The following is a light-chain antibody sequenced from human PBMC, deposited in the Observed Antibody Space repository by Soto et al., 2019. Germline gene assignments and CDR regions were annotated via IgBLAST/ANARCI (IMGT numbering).Light chain of an antibody. J-gene: IGKJ5*01. CDR1: QSVRSN. CDR3: QQYNNWPPIT. V-gene: IGKV3-15*01. CDR2: GAS. Sequence: EIVMTQSPATLSVSPGEGATVSCRSSQSVRSNLAWYQQKPGQAPRLLIYGASTRATGIPARFSGSGSGTEFTLTISSLQSEDFAVYYCQQYNNWPPITFGQGTRLEIK.